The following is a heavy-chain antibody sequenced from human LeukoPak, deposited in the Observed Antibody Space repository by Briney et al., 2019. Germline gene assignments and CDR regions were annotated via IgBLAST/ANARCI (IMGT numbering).Heavy chain of an antibody. D-gene: IGHD3-3*01. CDR2: INHSGST. Sequence: SETLSLTCAVYGGSFSGYYWSWTRQPPGKGLEWIGEINHSGSTNYNPSLKSRVTISVDTSKNQFSLKLSSVTAADTAVYYCARGRTIFGVVHYYGMDVWGQGTTVTVSS. CDR1: GGSFSGYY. J-gene: IGHJ6*02. CDR3: ARGRTIFGVVHYYGMDV. V-gene: IGHV4-34*01.